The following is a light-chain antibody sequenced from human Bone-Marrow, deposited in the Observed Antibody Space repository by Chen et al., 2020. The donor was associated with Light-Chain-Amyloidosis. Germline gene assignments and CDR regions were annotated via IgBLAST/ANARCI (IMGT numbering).Light chain of an antibody. CDR3: SSYTTSGTHV. Sequence: QSALTQPASVSGSSGQSITISCTGTSSDVGTYNFVSWYQQHPGKAPKVLIYDVSNRPSGVSNRFAGSKSGNTASLTISELQAEDEADYYCSSYTTSGTHVFGTGTKVTVL. V-gene: IGLV2-14*01. CDR2: DVS. CDR1: SSDVGTYNF. J-gene: IGLJ1*01.